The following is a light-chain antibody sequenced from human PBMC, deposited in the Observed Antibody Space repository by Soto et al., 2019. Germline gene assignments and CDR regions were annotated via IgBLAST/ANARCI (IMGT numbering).Light chain of an antibody. Sequence: QSVLTQPPSASGTPGQRVTISCSGSSSNIGSNYVYWYQQLPGTAPKLLIYRNNQRPSGVPDRFSGSKSGTSASLAISGLRSKAEADYNCAAWDDSLSAVYVFGTGTKVTVL. CDR3: AAWDDSLSAVYV. V-gene: IGLV1-47*01. CDR2: RNN. CDR1: SSNIGSNY. J-gene: IGLJ1*01.